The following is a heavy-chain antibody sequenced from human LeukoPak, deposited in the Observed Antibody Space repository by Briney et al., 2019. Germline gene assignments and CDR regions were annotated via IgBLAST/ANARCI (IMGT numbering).Heavy chain of an antibody. V-gene: IGHV3-48*03. CDR2: ISSSGSTI. Sequence: PGGSLRLSCAASGFTFSLYEMNWVRQAPGKGLEWVSYISSSGSTIYYADSVKGRFTISRDNSKNSLYLQMNSLRAEDTAVYYCARGGPAAGRFDYWGQGTLVTVSS. CDR1: GFTFSLYE. CDR3: ARGGPAAGRFDY. J-gene: IGHJ4*02. D-gene: IGHD6-13*01.